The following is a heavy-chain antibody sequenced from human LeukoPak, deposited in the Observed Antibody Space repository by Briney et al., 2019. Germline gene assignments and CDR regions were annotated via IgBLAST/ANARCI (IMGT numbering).Heavy chain of an antibody. CDR1: GFTFITYS. CDR2: ISSSGTYK. J-gene: IGHJ4*02. Sequence: GGSLRLSCAASGFTFITYSMSWVRQAPGKGLEWVSYISSSGTYKYYSDSLKGRFTISRDNARNSLYLQMNSLRAEDTAVYYCARGVGATYDSWGQGILVTVSS. CDR3: ARGVGATYDS. V-gene: IGHV3-21*01. D-gene: IGHD1-26*01.